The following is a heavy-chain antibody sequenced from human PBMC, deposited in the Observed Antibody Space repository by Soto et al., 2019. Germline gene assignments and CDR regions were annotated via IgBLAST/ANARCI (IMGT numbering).Heavy chain of an antibody. CDR3: ARALYYSDRSSYYHLDY. CDR1: GGTLSSYV. CDR2: IIPTFDTT. V-gene: IGHV1-69*13. Sequence: ASVKVSCKASGGTLSSYVISWVRQAPGQGLEWMGEIIPTFDTTNYAQKFQGRVTITADESTGTAYMELSSLRSEGTAVYYCARALYYSDRSSYYHLDYWGQGTLVTVSS. J-gene: IGHJ4*02. D-gene: IGHD3-22*01.